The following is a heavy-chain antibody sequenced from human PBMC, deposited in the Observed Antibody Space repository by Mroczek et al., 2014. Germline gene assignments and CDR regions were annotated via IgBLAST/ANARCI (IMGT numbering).Heavy chain of an antibody. J-gene: IGHJ1*01. CDR3: AHSYSSSWEEYFQH. V-gene: IGHV1-8*01. CDR1: GYTFTSYD. CDR2: MNPNSGNT. Sequence: QVQLQESGAEVKKPGASVKVSCKASGYTFTSYDINWVRQATGQGLEWMGWMNPNSGNTGYAQKFQGRVTMTRNTSISTAYMELSSLRSEDTAVYYCAHSYSSSWEEYFQHWGQGTPGHPSPQ. D-gene: IGHD6-13*01.